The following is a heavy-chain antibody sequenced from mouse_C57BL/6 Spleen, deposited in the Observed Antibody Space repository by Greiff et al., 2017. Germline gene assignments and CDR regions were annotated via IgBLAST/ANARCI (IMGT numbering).Heavy chain of an antibody. D-gene: IGHD6-1*01. V-gene: IGHV1-61*01. CDR1: GYTFTSYW. CDR3: ARRNVPSLFAMDY. CDR2: IYPSDSET. Sequence: QVQLQQPGAELVRPGSSVKLSCKASGYTFTSYWMDWVKQRPGQGLEWIGNIYPSDSETHYNQKFKDKATLTVDKSSSTAYMQLSSLTSEDSAVYYCARRNVPSLFAMDYWGQGTSVTVSS. J-gene: IGHJ4*01.